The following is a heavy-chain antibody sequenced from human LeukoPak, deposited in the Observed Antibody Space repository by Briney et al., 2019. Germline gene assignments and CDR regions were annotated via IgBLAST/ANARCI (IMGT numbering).Heavy chain of an antibody. CDR2: ISSSGSTI. CDR1: GFTFSSYE. V-gene: IGHV3-48*03. J-gene: IGHJ4*02. Sequence: GGSLRLSCAASGFTFSSYEMNWVRQAPGKGLEWVSYISSSGSTIYYADSVKGRFTISRDNAKNSLYLQMNSLRAEDTAVYYCASDSTVAATHQGEDYWGQGTLVTVSS. D-gene: IGHD2-15*01. CDR3: ASDSTVAATHQGEDY.